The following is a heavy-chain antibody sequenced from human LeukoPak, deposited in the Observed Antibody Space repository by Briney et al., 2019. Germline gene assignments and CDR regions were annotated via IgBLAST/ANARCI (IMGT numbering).Heavy chain of an antibody. D-gene: IGHD2-15*01. J-gene: IGHJ4*02. CDR3: ARALTPGYCSGGTCSYFDY. Sequence: KPSETLSLTCTVSGGSIRSYYWSWIRQPPGKGLERIGYIYYSGSTNSNPSLKSRVTISVDTSKNQFSLKVSSVTAADTAVYYCARALTPGYCSGGTCSYFDYWGQGTLVTVSS. V-gene: IGHV4-59*01. CDR1: GGSIRSYY. CDR2: IYYSGST.